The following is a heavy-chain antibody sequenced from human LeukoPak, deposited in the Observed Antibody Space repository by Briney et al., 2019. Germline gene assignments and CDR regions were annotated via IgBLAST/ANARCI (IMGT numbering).Heavy chain of an antibody. J-gene: IGHJ4*02. CDR1: GYTFTGYY. D-gene: IGHD3-22*01. CDR3: AVRGYYDSSGDFDC. CDR2: INPNSGGT. V-gene: IGHV1-2*02. Sequence: ASVKVSCKASGYTFTGYYMHWVRQAPGQGLEWMGWINPNSGGTNYAQKFQGRVTMTRDTSITTAYMELSRLRSDDSAVYYCAVRGYYDSSGDFDCWGQGTLVTVSS.